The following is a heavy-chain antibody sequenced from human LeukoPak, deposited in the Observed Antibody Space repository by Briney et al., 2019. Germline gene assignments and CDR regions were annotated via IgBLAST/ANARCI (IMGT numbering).Heavy chain of an antibody. V-gene: IGHV3-7*01. Sequence: GGSLRLSCPASGFTFSSYWMSWVRQAPGKGLEGVANKKQDGSEKYYVDSVKGRFTISRDNAKNSLYLQMNSLRAEDTAVYYCARDRDGDFQYYFDYWGQGTLVTVSS. CDR1: GFTFSSYW. J-gene: IGHJ4*02. CDR2: KKQDGSEK. D-gene: IGHD4-17*01. CDR3: ARDRDGDFQYYFDY.